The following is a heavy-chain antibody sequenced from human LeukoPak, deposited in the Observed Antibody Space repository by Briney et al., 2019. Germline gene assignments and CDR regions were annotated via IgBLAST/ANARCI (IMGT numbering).Heavy chain of an antibody. D-gene: IGHD7-27*01. V-gene: IGHV4-39*01. CDR2: IYYTGST. J-gene: IGHJ4*02. CDR3: ARLPPNWGRSRGERDY. Sequence: PSETLSLTCTVSGGAISNSSYYWGWIRQPPGKGLEWIGSIYYTGSTYYNPSLKSRVTVSVDTSKNQFSLKLSSVTAADTAVYFCARLPPNWGRSRGERDYWGQGTLVTVSS. CDR1: GGAISNSSYY.